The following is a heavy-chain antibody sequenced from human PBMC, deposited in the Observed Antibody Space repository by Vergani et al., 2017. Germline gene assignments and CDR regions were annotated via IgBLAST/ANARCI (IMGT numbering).Heavy chain of an antibody. CDR2: IIPIFGTA. V-gene: IGHV1-69*12. D-gene: IGHD2-2*01. CDR1: GGTFSSYA. J-gene: IGHJ6*02. CDR3: ARVRCSSTSCYAGYYYYGMDV. Sequence: QVQLVQSGAEVKKPGSSVKVSCKASGGTFSSYAISWVRQAPGHGLEWMGGIIPIFGTANYAQKFQGRVTITADESTSTAYMELSSLRSEDTAVYYCARVRCSSTSCYAGYYYYGMDVWGQGTTVTVSS.